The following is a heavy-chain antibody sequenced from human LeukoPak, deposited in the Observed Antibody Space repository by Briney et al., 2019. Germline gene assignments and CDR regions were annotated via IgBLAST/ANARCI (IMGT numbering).Heavy chain of an antibody. V-gene: IGHV4-34*01. J-gene: IGHJ4*02. CDR2: INHSGST. Sequence: SETLSLTCAVYGGSFSGYYWSWIRQPPGKGLEWIGEINHSGSTNYNPSLKSRVTISVDTSKNQFSLKLSSVTAADTAIYYCAKDGYIDHWGQGTLVTVSS. CDR1: GGSFSGYY. CDR3: AKDGYIDH. D-gene: IGHD5-24*01.